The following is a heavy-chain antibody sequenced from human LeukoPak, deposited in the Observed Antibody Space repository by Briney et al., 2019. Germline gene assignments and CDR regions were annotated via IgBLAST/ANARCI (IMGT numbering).Heavy chain of an antibody. CDR2: IYYSGST. V-gene: IGHV4-30-4*08. J-gene: IGHJ5*02. Sequence: SETLSLTCTVSGGSISSGDYYWSWIRQPPGKGLEWIGYIYYSGSTYYNPSLKSRVTISVDTSKNQFSLKLSSVTAADTAVYYCARVRYYDSSGYPWGQGTLSPSPQ. D-gene: IGHD3-22*01. CDR1: GGSISSGDYY. CDR3: ARVRYYDSSGYP.